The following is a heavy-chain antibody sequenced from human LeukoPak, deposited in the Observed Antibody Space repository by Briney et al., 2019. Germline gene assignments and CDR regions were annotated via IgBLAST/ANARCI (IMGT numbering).Heavy chain of an antibody. CDR2: INPSGGST. CDR3: ARDSGYCSSTSCYSFDY. D-gene: IGHD2-2*01. V-gene: IGHV1-46*01. J-gene: IGHJ4*02. Sequence: ASVKVSCKASGYTFTSYYMHWVRQAPGQGLEWMGIINPSGGSTSYAQKFQGRVTMTRDTSTSTVYMELSSLRSEDTAVYYCARDSGYCSSTSCYSFDYWGQGTLVTVSS. CDR1: GYTFTSYY.